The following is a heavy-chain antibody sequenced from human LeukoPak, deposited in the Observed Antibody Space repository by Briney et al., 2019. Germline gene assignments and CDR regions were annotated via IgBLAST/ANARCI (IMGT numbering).Heavy chain of an antibody. V-gene: IGHV5-51*01. J-gene: IGHJ4*02. D-gene: IGHD2-15*01. CDR1: GYNFANDW. CDR2: IYPDDSDT. CDR3: ARQESEITTPANRYFDR. Sequence: GESLKISCKGSGYNFANDWIGWVRQMPGKGLEWMGIIYPDDSDTIYSPSFQGQVIISADKSISTAYLQWSSLKASGSAIYYCARQESEITTPANRYFDRWGQGTLVTVSS.